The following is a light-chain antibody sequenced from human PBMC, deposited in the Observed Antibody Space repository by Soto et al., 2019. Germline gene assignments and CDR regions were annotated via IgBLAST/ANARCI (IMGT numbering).Light chain of an antibody. CDR3: MQALHTPLT. CDR1: QSLLHSNGYNY. J-gene: IGKJ4*01. V-gene: IGKV2-28*01. CDR2: LGS. Sequence: DIVMTQSPLSLPVTAGEPASISCRSSQSLLHSNGYNYLDWYLQKPGQSPQLLIYLGSNRASGVPDRFSGSGSGTDFTLKISRVEAEDVGVYDCMQALHTPLTFGGGTKVEIK.